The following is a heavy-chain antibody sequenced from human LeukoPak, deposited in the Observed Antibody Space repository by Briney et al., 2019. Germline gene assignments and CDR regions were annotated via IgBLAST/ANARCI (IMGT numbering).Heavy chain of an antibody. CDR1: GFTFSSYS. Sequence: GGSLRLSCAASGFTFSSYSMNWVRQAPGKGLEWVSYISSSSSTIYYADSVKGRFTISRDNAKNSLYLQMNSLRAEDTAVYYCARDQRGSSGLPTDFDYWGQGTLVTVSS. CDR2: ISSSSSTI. J-gene: IGHJ4*02. CDR3: ARDQRGSSGLPTDFDY. D-gene: IGHD6-19*01. V-gene: IGHV3-48*04.